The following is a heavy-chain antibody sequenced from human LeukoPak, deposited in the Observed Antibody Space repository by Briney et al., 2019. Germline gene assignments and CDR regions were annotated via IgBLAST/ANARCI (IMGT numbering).Heavy chain of an antibody. CDR3: ASGYDSSAGITGGEFNY. CDR1: DGSISSSGYY. CDR2: IYYSGST. Sequence: SETLSPTCSVSDGSISSSGYYWGWIRQPPGKGLEWIGNIYYSGSTYNNPSLKSRVTISVDTSKNQFSLKLSSVTAADTAVYYCASGYDSSAGITGGEFNYWGQGTLVTVSS. J-gene: IGHJ4*02. D-gene: IGHD3-22*01. V-gene: IGHV4-39*07.